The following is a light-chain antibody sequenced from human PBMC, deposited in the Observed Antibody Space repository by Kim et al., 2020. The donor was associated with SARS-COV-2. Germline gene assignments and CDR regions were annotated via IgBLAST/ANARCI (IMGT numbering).Light chain of an antibody. Sequence: LSASVGDRVTFTCRASQSVSRWLAWYQQKPGKAPKLLIYESSKLEDGVSSRFSGSGYGTEFALTISSLQPDDFATYYCQQYNSYMDFGQGTKLEI. V-gene: IGKV1-5*03. CDR3: QQYNSYMD. J-gene: IGKJ2*01. CDR2: ESS. CDR1: QSVSRW.